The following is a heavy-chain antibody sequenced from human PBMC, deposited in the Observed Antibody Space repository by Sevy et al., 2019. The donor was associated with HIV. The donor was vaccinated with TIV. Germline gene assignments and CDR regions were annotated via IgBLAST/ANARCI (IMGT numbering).Heavy chain of an antibody. D-gene: IGHD1-1*01. Sequence: SETLSLTCAVYGGSFSGYYWSWIRQPPGKGLEWIGEINHSGSTNYNPNLKSRVTISVDTSKNQFSLKLSAVTAAETAVYYCARGRPELEMGYWGQGTLVTVSS. CDR1: GGSFSGYY. CDR3: ARGRPELEMGY. J-gene: IGHJ4*02. V-gene: IGHV4-34*01. CDR2: INHSGST.